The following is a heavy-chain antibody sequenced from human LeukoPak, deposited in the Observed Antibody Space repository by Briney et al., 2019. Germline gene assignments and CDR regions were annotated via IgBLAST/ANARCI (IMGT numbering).Heavy chain of an antibody. CDR3: ARLEIAAAGRSNWIDP. Sequence: ASVKVSCKASGYTFTGYYMHWVRQAPGQGLEWMGWINPNSGGTNYAQKFQGRVTMTRDTSISTAYMELSRLRSDDTAVYYCARLEIAAAGRSNWIDPWGQGTLVTVSS. CDR1: GYTFTGYY. CDR2: INPNSGGT. J-gene: IGHJ5*02. D-gene: IGHD6-13*01. V-gene: IGHV1-2*02.